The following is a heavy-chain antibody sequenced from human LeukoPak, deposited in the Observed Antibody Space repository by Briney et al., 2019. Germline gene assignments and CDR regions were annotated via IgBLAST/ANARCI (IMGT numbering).Heavy chain of an antibody. J-gene: IGHJ6*03. CDR1: GGTFSVYA. Sequence: SLRVSSAASGGTFSVYAISWVRQAPGQGVEWMGGIIPIFGTANYAQQFQGRVTITAAKSTSTAYMELSSLRSEDTAVYYCAKRSRLTRYYYYMDVWGKGTTVTVSS. CDR3: AKRSRLTRYYYYMDV. D-gene: IGHD2-2*01. V-gene: IGHV1-69*06. CDR2: IIPIFGTA.